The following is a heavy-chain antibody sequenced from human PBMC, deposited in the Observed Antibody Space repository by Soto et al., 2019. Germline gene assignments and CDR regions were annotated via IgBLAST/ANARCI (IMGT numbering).Heavy chain of an antibody. CDR2: ISGSGGST. CDR3: APEMSRITCCPYYYYYGMDV. V-gene: IGHV3-23*01. D-gene: IGHD2-2*01. Sequence: GGSLRLSCSASGFTFSNYAMTWVRQAPGKGLEWVSAISGSGGSTYYADSVKGSFTISRDNSKNTLYLQMHSLRAEDTAVYYCAPEMSRITCCPYYYYYGMDVWGQGTTGTVS. CDR1: GFTFSNYA. J-gene: IGHJ6*02.